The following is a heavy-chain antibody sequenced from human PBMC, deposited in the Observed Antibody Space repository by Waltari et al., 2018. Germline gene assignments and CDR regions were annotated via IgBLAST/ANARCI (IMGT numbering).Heavy chain of an antibody. CDR2: NRSRAYGGTT. V-gene: IGHV3-49*04. D-gene: IGHD3-3*01. J-gene: IGHJ4*02. Sequence: EVQLVESGGGLVQPGRSLRCSCTAPGFTFGDYAMSWVRQAPGKGLEWVGFNRSRAYGGTTDYAASVKGRFTISRDDSKSIAYLQMNSLKTEDTAVYYGTRSGDFGSGYFYWGQGTLVTVSS. CDR1: GFTFGDYA. CDR3: TRSGDFGSGYFY.